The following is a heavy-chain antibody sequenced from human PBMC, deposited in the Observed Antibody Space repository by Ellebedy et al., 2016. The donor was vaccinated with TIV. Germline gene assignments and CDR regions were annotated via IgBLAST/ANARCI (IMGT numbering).Heavy chain of an antibody. CDR1: GYTFTSYD. J-gene: IGHJ4*02. CDR3: ARVLGGSGSYYKPLVY. Sequence: ASVKVSXXASGYTFTSYDINWVRQATGQGLEWMGWMNPNSGNTGYAQKFQGRVTMTRNTSISTAYMELSSLRSEDTAVYYCARVLGGSGSYYKPLVYWGQGTLVTVSS. CDR2: MNPNSGNT. V-gene: IGHV1-8*01. D-gene: IGHD3-10*01.